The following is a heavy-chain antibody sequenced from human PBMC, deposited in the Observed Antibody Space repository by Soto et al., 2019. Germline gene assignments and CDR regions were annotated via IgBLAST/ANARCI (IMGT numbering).Heavy chain of an antibody. J-gene: IGHJ4*02. V-gene: IGHV5-51*01. D-gene: IGHD1-26*01. CDR3: ARRRNRVGAPFDS. Sequence: GESLKISCHGSGDKFDNFWIGWVRQMPEKGPEWMGIIYFDDSNVRYNPSFQGQVTISADKSVNTAYLQWRSLKASDAATYYCARRRNRVGAPFDSWGQGTLVTVSS. CDR1: GDKFDNFW. CDR2: IYFDDSNV.